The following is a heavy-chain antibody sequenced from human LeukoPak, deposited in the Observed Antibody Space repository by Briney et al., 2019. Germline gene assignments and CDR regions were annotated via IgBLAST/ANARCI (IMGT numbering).Heavy chain of an antibody. CDR3: AREDYNWFDP. J-gene: IGHJ5*02. V-gene: IGHV4-38-2*02. Sequence: SETLSLTCTVSGYSIASAYYWGWIRQPPGKGLEWIGSIYYSGSTYYNPSLKSRVTISVDTSKNQFSLKLSSVTAADTAVYYCAREDYNWFDPWGQGTLVTVSS. D-gene: IGHD4/OR15-4a*01. CDR1: GYSIASAYY. CDR2: IYYSGST.